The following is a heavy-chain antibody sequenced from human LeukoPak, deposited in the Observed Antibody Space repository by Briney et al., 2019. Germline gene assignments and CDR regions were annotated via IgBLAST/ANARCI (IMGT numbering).Heavy chain of an antibody. CDR1: GYTFTNYG. Sequence: ASVKVSCKASGYTFTNYGISWVRQAPGQGLECMAWISIHNGNTDYAQNFQGRVNMTTDTSTSTTYMELRSLRSDDTAMYFCSRQTDGGYGGIRRGDDAFDGWGQGTMVTVSS. CDR2: ISIHNGNT. CDR3: SRQTDGGYGGIRRGDDAFDG. D-gene: IGHD2-15*01. J-gene: IGHJ3*01. V-gene: IGHV1-18*01.